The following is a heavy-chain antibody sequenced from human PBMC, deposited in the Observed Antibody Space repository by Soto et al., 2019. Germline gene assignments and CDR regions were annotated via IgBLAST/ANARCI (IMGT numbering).Heavy chain of an antibody. Sequence: QVQLVESGGGVVQPGTSLRLSCAASGFNFNNYGMHWVRQAPGKGLEWVAVIWNDGNGYYYANSVEGRFTISRDNSKNTLYLQVSSLRAEDTAVYYCARRQISPPTRGAASARGGMDVWGQGTTVTVSS. CDR3: ARRQISPPTRGAASARGGMDV. J-gene: IGHJ6*02. CDR1: GFNFNNYG. V-gene: IGHV3-33*01. CDR2: IWNDGNGY. D-gene: IGHD6-13*01.